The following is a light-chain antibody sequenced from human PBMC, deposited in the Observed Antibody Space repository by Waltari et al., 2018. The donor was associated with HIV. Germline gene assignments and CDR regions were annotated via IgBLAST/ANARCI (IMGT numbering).Light chain of an antibody. CDR3: QTWDTGIL. J-gene: IGLJ2*01. V-gene: IGLV4-69*01. CDR2: LNSDGSH. Sequence: QLVLTQSPSASASLGASVKLTCTLSSGHSSYAIPWHQPQPEKGPRYLMKLNSDGSHSKGAGIPDRFSGSSSGAERYLTISSLQSEDEADYYCQTWDTGILFGGGTKLTVL. CDR1: SGHSSYA.